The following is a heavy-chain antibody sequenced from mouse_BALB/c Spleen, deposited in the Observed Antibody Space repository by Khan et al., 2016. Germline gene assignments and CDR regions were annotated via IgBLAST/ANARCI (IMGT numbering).Heavy chain of an antibody. V-gene: IGHV14-3*02. J-gene: IGHJ2*01. CDR1: GFNIKDTY. CDR2: IDPANGNT. D-gene: IGHD2-4*01. Sequence: VQLKQSGAELVKPGASVKLSCTASGFNIKDTYMHWVKQRPEQGLEWIGRIDPANGNTKYDPKFQGKATITADTSSNTAYLQLSSLTSEDTAVYYSARGYDIYYDYVDYWGQGTTLTVSS. CDR3: ARGYDIYYDYVDY.